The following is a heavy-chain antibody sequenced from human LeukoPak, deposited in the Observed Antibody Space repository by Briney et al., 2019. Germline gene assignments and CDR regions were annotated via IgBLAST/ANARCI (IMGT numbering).Heavy chain of an antibody. CDR1: GFTFSSYW. CDR3: AKGERGYCSAASCYFVY. V-gene: IGHV3-7*03. D-gene: IGHD2-2*01. Sequence: GGSLRLSCAASGFTFSSYWMSWVRQAPGQGLEWVANIKQDGSEKYYVDSVKGRFTISRDNSKNTLYLQMNSLRAEDTALYYCAKGERGYCSAASCYFVYWGQGTLATVSS. CDR2: IKQDGSEK. J-gene: IGHJ4*02.